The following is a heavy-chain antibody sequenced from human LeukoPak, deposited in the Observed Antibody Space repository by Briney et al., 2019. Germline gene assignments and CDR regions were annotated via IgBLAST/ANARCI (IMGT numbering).Heavy chain of an antibody. CDR1: GFTFSAYS. Sequence: GGSLRLSCATSGFTFSAYSMNWVRQAPGKGLEWVSSISGSSIYINYADSVKGRFTISSDNAKNSLYLQMNSLRAEDTAVYYCARTHDYWGQGTLVTVSS. CDR2: ISGSSIYI. CDR3: ARTHDY. J-gene: IGHJ4*02. V-gene: IGHV3-21*01.